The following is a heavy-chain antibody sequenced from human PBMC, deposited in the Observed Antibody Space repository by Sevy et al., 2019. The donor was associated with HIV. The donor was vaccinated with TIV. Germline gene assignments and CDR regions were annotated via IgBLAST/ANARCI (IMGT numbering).Heavy chain of an antibody. CDR3: AGGRDWDWNFDS. Sequence: SETLSLTCSVSSDSISGHYWSWIRQPPGKGLEWIGYVYFNGNTNYNPSLRGRVPLSIDTSRRQFSLRLSSVTAADTAVYYCAGGRDWDWNFDSWGQGTLVTVSS. V-gene: IGHV4-4*09. CDR1: SDSISGHY. D-gene: IGHD2-21*02. CDR2: VYFNGNT. J-gene: IGHJ5*01.